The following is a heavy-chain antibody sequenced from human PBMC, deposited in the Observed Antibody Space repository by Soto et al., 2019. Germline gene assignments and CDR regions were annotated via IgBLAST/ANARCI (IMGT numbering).Heavy chain of an antibody. Sequence: GGSLRLSCGVSALTVTSNGVSWVRQAPGKGLAWVSAISPNGQGIWYAASVKRHITIPKHIARNTVLLQRHSLSAKVTADYYRAKDRPYRRDYFHYWGQGTLVTLSS. CDR2: ISPNGQGI. D-gene: IGHD3-16*02. V-gene: IGHV3-23*01. J-gene: IGHJ4*02. CDR1: ALTVTSNG. CDR3: AKDRPYRRDYFHY.